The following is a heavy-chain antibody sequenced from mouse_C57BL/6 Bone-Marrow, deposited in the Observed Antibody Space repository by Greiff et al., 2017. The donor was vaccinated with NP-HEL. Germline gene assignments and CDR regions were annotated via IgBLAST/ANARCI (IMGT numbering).Heavy chain of an antibody. J-gene: IGHJ1*03. Sequence: VQLQESGAELARPGASVKLSCKASGYTFTSYGISWVKQRTGQGLEWIGEIYPRSGNTYYNEKFKGKATLTADKSSSTAYMELRSLSSEDSAVYFCARHDYYYGRHWYFDVWGTGTTVTVSS. CDR1: GYTFTSYG. V-gene: IGHV1-81*01. CDR3: ARHDYYYGRHWYFDV. D-gene: IGHD1-1*01. CDR2: IYPRSGNT.